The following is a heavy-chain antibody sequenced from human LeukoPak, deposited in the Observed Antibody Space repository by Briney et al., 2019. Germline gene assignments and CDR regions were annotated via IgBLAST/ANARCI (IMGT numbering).Heavy chain of an antibody. Sequence: GGSLRLSCAASGFIFSSYDMHWVRQATGKGLEWVSAIGTAGDTYYLGSVKGRFTISRENAKNSLYLQMNSLRAGDTAVYYCAKDLLAATIDYYFDYWGQGTLVTVSS. CDR3: AKDLLAATIDYYFDY. J-gene: IGHJ4*02. V-gene: IGHV3-13*04. CDR1: GFIFSSYD. CDR2: IGTAGDT. D-gene: IGHD5-12*01.